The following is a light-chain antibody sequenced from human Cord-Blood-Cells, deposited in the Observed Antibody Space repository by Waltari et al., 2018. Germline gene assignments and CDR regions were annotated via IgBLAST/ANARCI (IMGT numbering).Light chain of an antibody. J-gene: IGKJ3*01. CDR2: DAS. CDR1: QDISNY. CDR3: QQYDNLPFT. Sequence: DLQMTQSPSSLSASVGDRVTITCQASQDISNYLHWYQQKPGKAPKLLIYDASNLETGVPSSFSGSGSGTEFTFTISSLQPEDIAAYYCQQYDNLPFTFGPGTKVDIK. V-gene: IGKV1-33*01.